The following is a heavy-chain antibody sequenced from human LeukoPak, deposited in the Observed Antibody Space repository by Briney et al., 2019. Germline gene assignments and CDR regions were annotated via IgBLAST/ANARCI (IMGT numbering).Heavy chain of an antibody. CDR3: ARANRGAFDI. D-gene: IGHD2/OR15-2a*01. J-gene: IGHJ3*02. V-gene: IGHV3-7*04. Sequence: GGSLRLPCAASGSTISNSWMSWVRQAPGKGLEWVATVKPDGSEQDYVDSVKGRFTISKDNPKNSLYLQMNTLRAEDTAVYYCARANRGAFDIWGQGTMVTVSS. CDR1: GSTISNSW. CDR2: VKPDGSEQ.